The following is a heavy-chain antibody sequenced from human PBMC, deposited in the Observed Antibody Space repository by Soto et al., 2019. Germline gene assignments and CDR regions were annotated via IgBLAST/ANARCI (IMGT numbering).Heavy chain of an antibody. V-gene: IGHV3-23*01. CDR1: GVTFSTYS. CDR2: ISGGGANT. D-gene: IGHD1-26*01. CDR3: ARWDGNGDE. Sequence: EVQLLESGGGLVQPGGSLRLSCAASGVTFSTYSMAWVRQAPGKGLAWVSGISGGGANTFYADSVKGRFTISVDNSNNTVYLKMNSLTVEDTAVYYCARWDGNGDEWGHGTLVTVS. J-gene: IGHJ4*01.